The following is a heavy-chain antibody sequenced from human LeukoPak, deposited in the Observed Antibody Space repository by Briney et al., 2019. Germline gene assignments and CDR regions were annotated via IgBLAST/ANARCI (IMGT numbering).Heavy chain of an antibody. V-gene: IGHV4-61*08. J-gene: IGHJ4*02. CDR1: GGSISTGGDY. CDR2: IYYSGST. Sequence: SETLSLTCTVSGGSISTGGDYWSWIRQPPGKGLEWNGYIYYSGSTNYNPSLKSRVTISVDTSKNQFSLKLSSVTAADTAVYYCARYSNYVIDYWGQGTLVTVSS. CDR3: ARYSNYVIDY. D-gene: IGHD4-11*01.